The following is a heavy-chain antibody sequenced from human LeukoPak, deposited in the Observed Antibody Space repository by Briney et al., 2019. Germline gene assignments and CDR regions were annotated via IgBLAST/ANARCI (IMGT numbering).Heavy chain of an antibody. D-gene: IGHD3-3*01. Sequence: ASVKVSCKASGGTFSSYAISWVRQAPGQGLEWMGGVIPIFGTAYYAQKFQGRVTITTDESTSTAYMELSSLRSEDTAVYYCARDGGITISLFSPREQGRWFDPWGQGTLVTVSS. V-gene: IGHV1-69*05. CDR1: GGTFSSYA. CDR3: ARDGGITISLFSPREQGRWFDP. J-gene: IGHJ5*02. CDR2: VIPIFGTA.